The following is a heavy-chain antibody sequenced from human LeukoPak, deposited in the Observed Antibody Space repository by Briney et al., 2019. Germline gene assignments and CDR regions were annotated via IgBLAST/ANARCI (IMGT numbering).Heavy chain of an antibody. CDR3: ARAPTGLYYYYYMDV. Sequence: GGSLRLSCAASGFTFDDYGMSCVRQAPGKGLEWVSGINWNGGSTVYADSVKGRFTISRDNAKNSLYLQMNSLRAEDTALYYCARAPTGLYYYYYMDVWGKGTTVTVSS. V-gene: IGHV3-20*04. CDR1: GFTFDDYG. D-gene: IGHD3-16*01. J-gene: IGHJ6*03. CDR2: INWNGGST.